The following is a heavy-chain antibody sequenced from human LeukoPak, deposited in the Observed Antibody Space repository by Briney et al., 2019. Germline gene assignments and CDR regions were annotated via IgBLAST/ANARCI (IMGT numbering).Heavy chain of an antibody. V-gene: IGHV3-73*01. Sequence: VGSLSLSCAASGFTLSDSAIHWVRQASGKGLEWVGLIDRPAKSYATAYGASVGGRFTISRDDSKNTAYLQMDSLKTEDTALYYCTRDRGTYNWLDPWGQGTLVTVSS. CDR2: IDRPAKSYAT. D-gene: IGHD1-26*01. CDR3: TRDRGTYNWLDP. CDR1: GFTLSDSA. J-gene: IGHJ5*02.